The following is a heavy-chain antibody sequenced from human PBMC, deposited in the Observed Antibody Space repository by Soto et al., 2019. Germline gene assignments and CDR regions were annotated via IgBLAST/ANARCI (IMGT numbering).Heavy chain of an antibody. CDR1: GGSISSSSYY. CDR2: IYYSGST. J-gene: IGHJ4*02. Sequence: SEILSLTCTVSGGSISSSSYYWGWIRQPPGKGLEWIGSIYYSGSTYYNPSLKSRVTISVDTSKNQFSLKLSSVTAADTAVYYCARLRGIAVAGYFDYWGQGTLVTVSS. V-gene: IGHV4-39*01. CDR3: ARLRGIAVAGYFDY. D-gene: IGHD6-19*01.